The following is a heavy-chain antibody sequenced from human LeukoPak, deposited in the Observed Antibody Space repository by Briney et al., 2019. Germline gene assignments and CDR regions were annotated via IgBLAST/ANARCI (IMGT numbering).Heavy chain of an antibody. CDR2: IYYSGST. CDR3: ASGWYLDCYFDY. Sequence: SETLSLTCTVSGGSISSYYWSWIRQPPGKGLEWIGYIYYSGSTNYNPSLKSRVTISVDTSKNQFSLKLSSVTAADTAVYYCASGWYLDCYFDYWGQGTLVTVSS. D-gene: IGHD6-19*01. J-gene: IGHJ4*02. CDR1: GGSISSYY. V-gene: IGHV4-59*01.